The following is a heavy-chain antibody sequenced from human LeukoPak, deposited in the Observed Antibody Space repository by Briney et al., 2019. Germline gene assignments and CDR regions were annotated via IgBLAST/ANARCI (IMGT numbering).Heavy chain of an antibody. D-gene: IGHD2-2*01. V-gene: IGHV4-39*07. Sequence: PSETLSLTCTVSGGSISSSSYYWGWIRQPPGKGLEWIGSIYYSGSTYYNPSLKSRVTISVDTSKNQFSLKLSSVTAADTAVYYCARDQVVVPTNSYGMDVWGQGTTVTVSS. CDR2: IYYSGST. CDR3: ARDQVVVPTNSYGMDV. CDR1: GGSISSSSYY. J-gene: IGHJ6*02.